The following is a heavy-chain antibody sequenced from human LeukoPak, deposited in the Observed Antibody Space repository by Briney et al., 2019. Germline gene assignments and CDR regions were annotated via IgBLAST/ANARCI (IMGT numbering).Heavy chain of an antibody. CDR3: ARPGLWSGYYDY. CDR1: GGSISSGSYY. V-gene: IGHV4-61*02. Sequence: NTSQTLSLTCTVSGGSISSGSYYWSWIRQPAGKGLEWIGRIYTSGSTNYNPSLKSRVTISVDTSKNQFSLKLSSVTAADTAVYYCARPGLWSGYYDYWGQGTLVTVSS. J-gene: IGHJ4*02. CDR2: IYTSGST. D-gene: IGHD3-3*01.